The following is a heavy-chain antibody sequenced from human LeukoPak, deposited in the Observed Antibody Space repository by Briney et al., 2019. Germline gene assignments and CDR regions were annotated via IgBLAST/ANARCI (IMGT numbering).Heavy chain of an antibody. Sequence: SETLSLTCTVSGGSISSSSYYWGWIRQPPGKGLEWIGSIYYSGSTYYNPSLKSRVTISVDTSKNQFSLKLSSVTAADTAVYHCARDGGYCSGGSCYRLMLFDIWGQGTMVTVSS. J-gene: IGHJ3*02. V-gene: IGHV4-39*07. CDR3: ARDGGYCSGGSCYRLMLFDI. D-gene: IGHD2-15*01. CDR2: IYYSGST. CDR1: GGSISSSSYY.